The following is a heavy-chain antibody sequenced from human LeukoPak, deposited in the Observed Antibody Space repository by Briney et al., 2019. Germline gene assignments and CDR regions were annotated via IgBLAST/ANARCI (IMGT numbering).Heavy chain of an antibody. J-gene: IGHJ4*02. CDR1: GFTFSSYW. CDR2: RKQDGSEK. D-gene: IGHD2-2*01. V-gene: IGHV3-7*03. CDR3: ARDSDGVVVPAAIYFDY. Sequence: GGSLRLSCAASGFTFSSYWMSWVRQAPGKGLEGVANRKQDGSEKYYVDSVKGRFTISRDNAKNSLYLQMNSLRAEDTAVYYCARDSDGVVVPAAIYFDYWGQGTLVTVSS.